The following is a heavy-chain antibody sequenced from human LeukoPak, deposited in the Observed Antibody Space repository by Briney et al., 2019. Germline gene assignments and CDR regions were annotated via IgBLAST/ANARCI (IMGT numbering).Heavy chain of an antibody. V-gene: IGHV1-2*02. J-gene: IGHJ4*02. Sequence: ASVKVSCKASGYTFTSYGISWVRQAPGQGLEWMGWINPNSGGTNYAQKFQGRVTMTRDTSISTAYMGLSRLRSDDTAVYYCARDWWDYYDSSGYYFDYWGQGTLVTVSS. CDR1: GYTFTSYG. CDR3: ARDWWDYYDSSGYYFDY. CDR2: INPNSGGT. D-gene: IGHD3-22*01.